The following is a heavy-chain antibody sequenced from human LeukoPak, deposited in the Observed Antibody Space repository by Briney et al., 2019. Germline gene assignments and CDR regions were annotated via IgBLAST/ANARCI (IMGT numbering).Heavy chain of an antibody. CDR2: IKQDGSEK. D-gene: IGHD5-24*01. V-gene: IGHV3-7*01. Sequence: GGSLRFSCAASGFTFSSYWMSWVRQAPGKGLEWVANIKQDGSEKYYVDSVKGRLTISRDNAKNSLYLQMNSLRAEDTAVYYCAREMATISDGMDVWGQGTTVTVSS. CDR3: AREMATISDGMDV. CDR1: GFTFSSYW. J-gene: IGHJ6*02.